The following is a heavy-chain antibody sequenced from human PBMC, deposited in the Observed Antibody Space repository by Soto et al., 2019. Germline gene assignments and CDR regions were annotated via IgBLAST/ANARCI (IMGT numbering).Heavy chain of an antibody. V-gene: IGHV4-30-4*01. J-gene: IGHJ5*02. D-gene: IGHD2-8*01. CDR3: ARVNWGFGVMVYADWFDP. Sequence: SETLSLTCTVSGGSISSGDYYWSWIRQPPGKGLEWIGYIYYSGSTYYNPSLKSRVTISVDTSKNQFSLKLSSVTAADTAVYYCARVNWGFGVMVYADWFDPWGQGTLVTVSS. CDR2: IYYSGST. CDR1: GGSISSGDYY.